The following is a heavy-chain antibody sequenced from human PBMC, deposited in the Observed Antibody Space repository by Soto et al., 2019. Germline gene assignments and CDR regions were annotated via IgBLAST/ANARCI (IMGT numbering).Heavy chain of an antibody. D-gene: IGHD6-19*01. CDR1: GGSISSGGYY. CDR3: ARGQWYSSGWYYGMDV. J-gene: IGHJ6*02. Sequence: LSLTCTVSGGSISSGGYYWSWIRQHPGKGLEWIGYIYYSGSTYYNPSLKSRVTISVNTSKNQFSLKLSSVTAVDTAVYYCARGQWYSSGWYYGMDVWGQGTTVTVSS. CDR2: IYYSGST. V-gene: IGHV4-31*03.